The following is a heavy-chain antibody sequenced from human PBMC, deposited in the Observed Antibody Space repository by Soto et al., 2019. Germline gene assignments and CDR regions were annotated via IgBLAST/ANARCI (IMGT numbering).Heavy chain of an antibody. J-gene: IGHJ5*02. V-gene: IGHV4-38-2*02. D-gene: IGHD3-22*01. CDR3: ARDSSGYYWFDP. CDR2: IYHSGTT. CDR1: GFSISSGYF. Sequence: SETLSLTCTVSGFSISSGYFWGWSRQPPGKGPEWIGSIYHSGTTYYNPSVKGRVTISVDTSKNQFSLKMSSVTAADTAVYYCARDSSGYYWFDPWGQGTLVTVSS.